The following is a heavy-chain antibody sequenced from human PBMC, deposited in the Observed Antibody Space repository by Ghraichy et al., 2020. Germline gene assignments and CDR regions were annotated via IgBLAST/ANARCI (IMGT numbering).Heavy chain of an antibody. Sequence: ASVKVSCKTSGATFSTYVITWVRQSPVQVVEWMGWISADTGKTNYAQNFQGRATMTTDTSTSTAYMDLRSLRSDDTAVYFCARAPMPTMIRGGVIPPDFDYWGQGTLVTVST. D-gene: IGHD3-10*01. J-gene: IGHJ4*02. CDR3: ARAPMPTMIRGGVIPPDFDY. V-gene: IGHV1-18*04. CDR2: ISADTGKT. CDR1: GATFSTYV.